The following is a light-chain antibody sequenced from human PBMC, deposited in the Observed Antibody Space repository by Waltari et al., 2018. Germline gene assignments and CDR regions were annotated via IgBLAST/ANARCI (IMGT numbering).Light chain of an antibody. V-gene: IGLV8-61*01. CDR3: SLYMGSGIWV. CDR2: KGN. CDR1: SGSLSTTSY. J-gene: IGLJ3*02. Sequence: QTVVTQEPSLSVSPGGTVTLTCTLSSGSLSTTSYTTWYQQTPGQAPRTLVYKGNSRSSGVPDRSSGSILGNKAALTITGAQADDECDYYCSLYMGSGIWVFGGGTKLTVL.